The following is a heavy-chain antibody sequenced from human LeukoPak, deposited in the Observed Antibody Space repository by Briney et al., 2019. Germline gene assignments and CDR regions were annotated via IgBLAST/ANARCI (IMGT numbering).Heavy chain of an antibody. CDR1: GGSISSYY. CDR2: ISYSGST. CDR3: VRVNGYDSSGYYFDY. Sequence: SKTLSLTCTVSGGSISSYYWSWIRQPPGKGLEWIGYISYSGSTNYNPSLKSRVSISVDTSKNQFSLKLSSVTAADTAVYYCVRVNGYDSSGYYFDYWGQGTLVTVSS. V-gene: IGHV4-59*01. D-gene: IGHD3-22*01. J-gene: IGHJ4*02.